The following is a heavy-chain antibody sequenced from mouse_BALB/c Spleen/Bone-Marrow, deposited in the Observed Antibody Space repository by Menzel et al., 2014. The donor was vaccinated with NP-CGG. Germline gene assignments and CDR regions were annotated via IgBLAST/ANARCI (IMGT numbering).Heavy chain of an antibody. D-gene: IGHD1-1*01. V-gene: IGHV14-3*02. CDR2: IDPANGNT. J-gene: IGHJ3*01. CDR1: GFNIKDTY. Sequence: EVQLQQSGAELVKPGASVKLSCTASGFNIKDTYMHWVKQRSEQGLEWIGRIDPANGNTKYDPKFQGKATITADTSSNTAYLQLSSLTSEDTAVYYCANYYYGSSLFAYWGQGTLVTVSA. CDR3: ANYYYGSSLFAY.